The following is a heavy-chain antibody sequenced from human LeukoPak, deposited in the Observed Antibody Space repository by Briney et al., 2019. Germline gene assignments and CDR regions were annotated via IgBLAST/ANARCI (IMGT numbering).Heavy chain of an antibody. D-gene: IGHD4-17*01. V-gene: IGHV4-59*01. J-gene: IGHJ5*02. CDR3: ARDSSGRGRYNWFDP. Sequence: SETLSLTCTVSGGSISSDYWSWIRQPPGKGLEWIGYIYYSGTTNYNPSLKSRVTISVDTSKNQFSLKLSSVTAADTAVYYCARDSSGRGRYNWFDPWGRGTLVTVSS. CDR2: IYYSGTT. CDR1: GGSISSDY.